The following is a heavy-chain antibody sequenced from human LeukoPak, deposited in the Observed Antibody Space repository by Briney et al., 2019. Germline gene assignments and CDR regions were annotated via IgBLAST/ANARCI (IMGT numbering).Heavy chain of an antibody. J-gene: IGHJ5*02. Sequence: GASLQISCKGSGYIFTAYWIAWVRPLPGKGLEWMGIIFPGDSDTRYSPSFQGQVTISADKSINTAYLQWSSLKASDTAMYYCARRYSGYRFDPWGQGTLVTVSS. CDR1: GYIFTAYW. D-gene: IGHD3-22*01. V-gene: IGHV5-51*01. CDR2: IFPGDSDT. CDR3: ARRYSGYRFDP.